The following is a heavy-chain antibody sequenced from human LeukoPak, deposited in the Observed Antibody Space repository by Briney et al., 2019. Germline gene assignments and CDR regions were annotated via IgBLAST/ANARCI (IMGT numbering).Heavy chain of an antibody. CDR2: IRYDGSNK. CDR1: GFTFSSYG. CDR3: ASRAYDSSGYYLFDY. V-gene: IGHV3-30*02. Sequence: GGSLRLSCAASGFTFSSYGMHWVRQAPGKGLEWVAFIRYDGSNKYYADSVKGRFTISRDNSKNTLYLQMNSLRAEDTAVYYCASRAYDSSGYYLFDYWGQGTLVTVSS. D-gene: IGHD3-22*01. J-gene: IGHJ4*02.